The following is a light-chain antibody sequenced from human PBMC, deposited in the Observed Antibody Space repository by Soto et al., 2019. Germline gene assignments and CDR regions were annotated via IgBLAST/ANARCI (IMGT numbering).Light chain of an antibody. CDR2: LEGSGSY. V-gene: IGLV4-60*02. CDR1: SGHSSYI. J-gene: IGLJ3*02. Sequence: QSVLTQSSSASASLGSSVKLTCTLSSGHSSYIIAWHQQQPGKAPRYLMKLEGSGSYNKGSGVPDRFSGSSSGADRYLTISNLQFEDEADYYCGTWASNSLVFGGGTKLTVL. CDR3: GTWASNSLV.